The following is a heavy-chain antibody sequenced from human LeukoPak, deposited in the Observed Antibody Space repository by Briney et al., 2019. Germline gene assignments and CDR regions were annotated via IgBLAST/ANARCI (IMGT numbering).Heavy chain of an antibody. V-gene: IGHV1-69*06. Sequence: ASVKVSCKASGGTFSKYAISWVRQAPGQGLEWMGGIIPIFGTANYAQKFQGRVTITADKSTSTAYMELSSLRSEDTAVYYCAREERCNGGSCYRGNAFDIWGQGTMVTVSS. D-gene: IGHD2-15*01. J-gene: IGHJ3*02. CDR1: GGTFSKYA. CDR2: IIPIFGTA. CDR3: AREERCNGGSCYRGNAFDI.